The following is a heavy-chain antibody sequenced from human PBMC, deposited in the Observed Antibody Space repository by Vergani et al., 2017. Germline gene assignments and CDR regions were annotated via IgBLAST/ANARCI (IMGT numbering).Heavy chain of an antibody. Sequence: QVQLVQSGAEVKKPGASVKVSCKASGYTFTSYDSNWVRQATGQGLEWMGWMNPNSGNTGYAQKFQGRVTMTRNTSISTAYMELSSLGSEDTAVYYCARGGSMVRGVIIDYWGQGTLVTVSS. CDR2: MNPNSGNT. CDR3: ARGGSMVRGVIIDY. D-gene: IGHD3-10*01. V-gene: IGHV1-8*01. CDR1: GYTFTSYD. J-gene: IGHJ4*02.